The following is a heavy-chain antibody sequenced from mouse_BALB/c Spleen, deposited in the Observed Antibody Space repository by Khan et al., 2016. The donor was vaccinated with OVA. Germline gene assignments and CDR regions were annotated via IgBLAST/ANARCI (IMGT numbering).Heavy chain of an antibody. Sequence: EVQLQESGPGLVKPSQSLSLTCTVTGYSITSGYAWNWIRQFPGNKLEWMGYISYSGVTSYTPSLKSRFSITRDTSKNQFFLQLNSVTTEETATYYCARGNYYGYYFDYWGQGTTLTVSA. V-gene: IGHV3-2*02. J-gene: IGHJ2*01. CDR1: GYSITSGYA. D-gene: IGHD1-1*01. CDR3: ARGNYYGYYFDY. CDR2: ISYSGVT.